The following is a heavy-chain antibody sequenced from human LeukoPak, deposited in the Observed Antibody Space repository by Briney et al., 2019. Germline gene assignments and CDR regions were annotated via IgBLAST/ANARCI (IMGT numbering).Heavy chain of an antibody. D-gene: IGHD5-18*01. CDR2: IFRTGTT. Sequence: SETLSLTCGVSGGSISSGGYSWSWIRQPPGKAPEWIGYIFRTGTTYYNPSLKSRVTISIDTSKNQFSLRLRSVTAADTAVYYCARRGQLWSSYYYYMDVWGKGTTVTTSS. CDR3: ARRGQLWSSYYYYMDV. CDR1: GGSISSGGYS. J-gene: IGHJ6*03. V-gene: IGHV4-30-4*07.